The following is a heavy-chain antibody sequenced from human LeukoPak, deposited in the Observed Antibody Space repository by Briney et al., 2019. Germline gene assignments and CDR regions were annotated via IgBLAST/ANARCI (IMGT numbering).Heavy chain of an antibody. CDR2: IRFDGSNK. CDR3: ASPYYDILTGYGLDYFDY. J-gene: IGHJ4*02. V-gene: IGHV3-30*02. CDR1: GFAFSSYG. D-gene: IGHD3-9*01. Sequence: GGSLRLSCAASGFAFSSYGMHWVRQAPGKGLEWVAFIRFDGSNKYYADSVKGRFTISRDNSKNTLYLQMNSLRAEDTAVYYCASPYYDILTGYGLDYFDYWGQGTLVTVSS.